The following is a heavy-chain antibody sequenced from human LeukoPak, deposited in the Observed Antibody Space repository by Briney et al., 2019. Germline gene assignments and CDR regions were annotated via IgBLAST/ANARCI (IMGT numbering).Heavy chain of an antibody. V-gene: IGHV3-48*01. J-gene: IGHJ4*02. D-gene: IGHD6-19*01. CDR1: GFSFSTYG. Sequence: GGSLRLSCAASGFSFSTYGMNWVRQAPGKGLEWISYIASSSRATYYADSVKGRFTISRDNVNNSLYLDMDSLRVDDTAVYYCARSATRFSNGWYGQVDFDSWGQGSLVIVSS. CDR3: ARSATRFSNGWYGQVDFDS. CDR2: IASSSRAT.